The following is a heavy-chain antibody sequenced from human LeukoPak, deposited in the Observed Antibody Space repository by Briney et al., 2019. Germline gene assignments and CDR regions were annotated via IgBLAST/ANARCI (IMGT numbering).Heavy chain of an antibody. CDR3: VRGASIFGVVIPWGF. D-gene: IGHD3-3*01. V-gene: IGHV1-18*01. CDR1: GYTFTSYG. Sequence: SVKVSCKASGYTFTSYGISWVRQAPGQGLEWMGWISAYNGNTNYAQKLQGRVTMTTDTSTSTAYMELSSLRSEDTAVYFCVRGASIFGVVIPWGFWGQETLVTVSS. CDR2: ISAYNGNT. J-gene: IGHJ4*02.